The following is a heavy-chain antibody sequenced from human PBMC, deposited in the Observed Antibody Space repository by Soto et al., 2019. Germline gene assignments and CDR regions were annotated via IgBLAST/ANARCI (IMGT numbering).Heavy chain of an antibody. CDR1: GGTFNNFA. D-gene: IGHD4-17*01. CDR2: VIPLFRTS. V-gene: IGHV1-69*06. J-gene: IGHJ4*02. Sequence: QMQLVQSGAEVKKPGSSVKVSCKTSGGTFNNFAISWVRQAPGQGLEWMGGVIPLFRTSHYAQKFQGRVTITADRSTNTAYMELSSLRSEDTAVFYCARAPYEDYAVPEPNYFDSWGQGTLVTVSS. CDR3: ARAPYEDYAVPEPNYFDS.